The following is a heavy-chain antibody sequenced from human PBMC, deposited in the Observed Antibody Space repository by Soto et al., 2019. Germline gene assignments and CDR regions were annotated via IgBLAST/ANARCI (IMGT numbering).Heavy chain of an antibody. Sequence: ASVKVSCKASGYTFTGYYMHWVRQAPGQGLEWMGWINPNSGGTNYAQKFQGWVTMTRDTSISTAYMELSRLRSDDTAVYYFARGTNYYDSSGYYYLDYWGQGTLVTVSS. CDR3: ARGTNYYDSSGYYYLDY. V-gene: IGHV1-2*04. J-gene: IGHJ4*02. CDR2: INPNSGGT. D-gene: IGHD3-22*01. CDR1: GYTFTGYY.